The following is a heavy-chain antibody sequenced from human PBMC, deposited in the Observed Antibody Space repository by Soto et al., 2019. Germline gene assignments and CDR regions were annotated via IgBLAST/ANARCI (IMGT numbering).Heavy chain of an antibody. D-gene: IGHD2-2*02. CDR3: AEVVPAAIYYYYGMDV. Sequence: GGSLRLSCAASGFTFSSYAMSWVRQAPGKGLEWVSAISGSGGSTYYADSVKGRFTISRDNSKNTLYLQMNSLRAEDTAVYYCAEVVPAAIYYYYGMDVWGQGTTVTVSS. CDR2: ISGSGGST. V-gene: IGHV3-23*01. J-gene: IGHJ6*02. CDR1: GFTFSSYA.